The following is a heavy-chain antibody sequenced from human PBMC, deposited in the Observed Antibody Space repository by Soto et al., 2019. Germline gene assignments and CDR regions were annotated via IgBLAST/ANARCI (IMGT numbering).Heavy chain of an antibody. V-gene: IGHV4-31*02. D-gene: IGHD3-16*01. Sequence: QVQLKESGPGLVKPSQTLSLTCSVSGVSISTSGHSWNWVRLHPVKGLEWIGYIIDSGTPHYNPSLKSRLAMSVDPSKNQFSLTLTSVTAAYTALYFCALGKCMDVWGKGTTVTVSS. CDR1: GVSISTSGHS. CDR2: IIDSGTP. J-gene: IGHJ6*03. CDR3: ALGKCMDV.